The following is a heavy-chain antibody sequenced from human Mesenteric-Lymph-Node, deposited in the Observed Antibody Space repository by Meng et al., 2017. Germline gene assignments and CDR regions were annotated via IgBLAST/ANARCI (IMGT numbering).Heavy chain of an antibody. D-gene: IGHD3-10*01. CDR1: GFSFSNYE. J-gene: IGHJ4*02. V-gene: IGHV3-48*03. CDR3: ARDGARGDY. Sequence: GESLKISCAASGFSFSNYEMNWVRQAPGKGLEWISYISSSAITIYYADSVKGRFTISRDNAKNSLYLQMNSLRAEDSAIYYCARDGARGDYWGQGTLVTVSS. CDR2: ISSSAITI.